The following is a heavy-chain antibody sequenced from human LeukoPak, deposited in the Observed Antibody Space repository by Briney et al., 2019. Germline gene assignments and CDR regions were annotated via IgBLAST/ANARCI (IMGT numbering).Heavy chain of an antibody. CDR2: ISASGDVT. CDR1: GFTFSSYA. CDR3: AKSLFTSATGTGRAFHI. V-gene: IGHV3-23*01. J-gene: IGHJ3*02. Sequence: GGSLRLSCAASGFTFSSYAMSWVRQAPGRGLEWVSAISASGDVTFYADSLRGRFTISRDNSKSTLYLQVNGLRAEDTAIFYCAKSLFTSATGTGRAFHIWGQGTRVTVSS. D-gene: IGHD1-1*01.